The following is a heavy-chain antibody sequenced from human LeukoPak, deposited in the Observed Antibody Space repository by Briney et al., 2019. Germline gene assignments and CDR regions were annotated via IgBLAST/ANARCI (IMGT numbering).Heavy chain of an antibody. J-gene: IGHJ5*02. CDR2: ISSSSSYI. CDR3: ARDDPEGIAAAGISWFDP. V-gene: IGHV3-21*01. CDR1: GFTFSSYQ. Sequence: TGGSLRLSCVASGFTFSSYQMNWVRQAPGKGLEWVSSISSSSSYIYYADSVKGRFTISRDNAKNSLYLQMNSLRAEDTAVYYCARDDPEGIAAAGISWFDPWGQGTRVTVSS. D-gene: IGHD6-13*01.